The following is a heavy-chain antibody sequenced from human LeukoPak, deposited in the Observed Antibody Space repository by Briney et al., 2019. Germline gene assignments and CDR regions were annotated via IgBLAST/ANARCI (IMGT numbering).Heavy chain of an antibody. Sequence: GGSLRLTCAASGFTFSSYAMSWVRQAPGKGLEWVSAISGSGGSTYYADSVEGRFTISRDNSKNTLYLQMNSLRAEDTAVYYCAKPIQLGNDYWGQGTLVTVSS. CDR1: GFTFSSYA. CDR3: AKPIQLGNDY. D-gene: IGHD5-18*01. J-gene: IGHJ4*02. CDR2: ISGSGGST. V-gene: IGHV3-23*01.